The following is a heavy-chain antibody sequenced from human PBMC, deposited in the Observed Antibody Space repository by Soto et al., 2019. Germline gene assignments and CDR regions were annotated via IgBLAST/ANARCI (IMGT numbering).Heavy chain of an antibody. Sequence: SVKVSCKASGFTFTSSAVQWVRQARGQRLEWIGWIAVGSGNTNYAQKFQERVTITRDMSTRTAYMELSSLRSEDTAVYYCARGSHLLLWFGDPYYFDYWGQGTLVTVSS. D-gene: IGHD3-10*01. CDR3: ARGSHLLLWFGDPYYFDY. V-gene: IGHV1-58*01. J-gene: IGHJ4*02. CDR1: GFTFTSSA. CDR2: IAVGSGNT.